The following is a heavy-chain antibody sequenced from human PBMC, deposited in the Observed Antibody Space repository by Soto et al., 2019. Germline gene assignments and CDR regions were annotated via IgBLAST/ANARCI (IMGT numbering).Heavy chain of an antibody. Sequence: QLQLQESGPGLVKPSETLSLTCTVSGGSISSSSYYWGWIRQPPGKGLEWIGSIYYSGSTYYNPSLKSRVTISVDTSKNQFALKLSSVTAADTAVYYCARLMSLTGWYFDLWGRGTLVTVSS. CDR2: IYYSGST. CDR3: ARLMSLTGWYFDL. CDR1: GGSISSSSYY. V-gene: IGHV4-39*01. J-gene: IGHJ2*01. D-gene: IGHD2-8*01.